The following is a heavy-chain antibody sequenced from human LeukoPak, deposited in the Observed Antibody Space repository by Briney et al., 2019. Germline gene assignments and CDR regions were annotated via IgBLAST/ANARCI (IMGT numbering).Heavy chain of an antibody. CDR2: IYHSGST. V-gene: IGHV4-38-2*02. CDR1: GYSISSGYY. J-gene: IGHJ5*02. Sequence: SETLSLTCTVSGYSISSGYYWGWIRQPPGKGLEWIGSIYHSGSTYYNPSLKSRVTISVDTSKNQFSLKLSSVPAADTAVYYCARVRGLVGATNWFDPWGQGTLVTVSS. CDR3: ARVRGLVGATNWFDP. D-gene: IGHD1-26*01.